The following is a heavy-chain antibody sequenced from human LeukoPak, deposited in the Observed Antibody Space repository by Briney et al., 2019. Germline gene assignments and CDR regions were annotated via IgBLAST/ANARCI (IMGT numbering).Heavy chain of an antibody. V-gene: IGHV1-24*01. CDR2: FDPEDGET. D-gene: IGHD4-17*01. CDR1: GYTLTELS. J-gene: IGHJ4*02. Sequence: ASVKVSCKVSGYTLTELSMHWVRQAPGKGLEWMGGFDPEDGETIYAQKFQGRVTMTEDTSTDTAYMELSGLRSEDTAVYYCARVGLYGDCPDNWGQGTLVTVSS. CDR3: ARVGLYGDCPDN.